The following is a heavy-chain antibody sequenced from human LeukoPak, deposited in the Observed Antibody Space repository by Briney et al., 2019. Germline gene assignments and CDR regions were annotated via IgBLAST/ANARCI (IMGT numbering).Heavy chain of an antibody. V-gene: IGHV3-64*01. CDR1: GFTFSRYA. J-gene: IGHJ4*02. Sequence: GGSLRLSCSASGFTFSRYAMHWVRQAPGKGLEYVSAIRTNGVATHYANSVKGRFTISRDNSKNTLYLQMGSLRAEDMAVYYCARGYCSSITCFVDFWGQGTLVTVSS. CDR3: ARGYCSSITCFVDF. CDR2: IRTNGVAT. D-gene: IGHD2-2*01.